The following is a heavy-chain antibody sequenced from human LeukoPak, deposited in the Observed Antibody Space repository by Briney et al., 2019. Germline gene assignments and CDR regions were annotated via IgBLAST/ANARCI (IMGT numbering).Heavy chain of an antibody. D-gene: IGHD3-22*01. CDR1: GFTFSTYA. V-gene: IGHV3-23*01. Sequence: GGSLRLSCAASGFTFSTYAMSWVRQAPGKGLEWVSAISGRGDSTYYADSVKGRFTISRDYSKNTLYLQMNSLRAEDTAVYYCGKDGSSSSTYYFYFDYWGQGTLVTVSS. CDR2: ISGRGDST. CDR3: GKDGSSSSTYYFYFDY. J-gene: IGHJ4*02.